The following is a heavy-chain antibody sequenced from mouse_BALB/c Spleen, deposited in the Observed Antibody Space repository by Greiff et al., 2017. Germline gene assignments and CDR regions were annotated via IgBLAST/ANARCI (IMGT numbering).Heavy chain of an antibody. CDR3: TRRDYGSSDYAMDY. J-gene: IGHJ4*01. CDR2: IRLKSNNYAT. V-gene: IGHV6-6*02. CDR1: GFTFSNYW. Sequence: EVQLQESGGGLVQPGGSMKLSCVASGFTFSNYWMNWVRQSPEKGLEWVAEIRLKSNNYATHYAESVKGRFTISRDDSKSSVYLQMNNLRAEDTGIYYCTRRDYGSSDYAMDYWGQGTSVTVSS. D-gene: IGHD1-1*01.